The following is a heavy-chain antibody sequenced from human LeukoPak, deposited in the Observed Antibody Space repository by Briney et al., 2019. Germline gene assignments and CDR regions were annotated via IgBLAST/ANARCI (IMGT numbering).Heavy chain of an antibody. CDR1: GFTFSSYG. J-gene: IGHJ4*02. D-gene: IGHD1-1*01. CDR3: AKDASWRAGTFLFDY. CDR2: IWYDGSNK. V-gene: IGHV3-33*06. Sequence: GGPLRLSCAASGFTFSSYGMHWVRQAPGKGLEWVAVIWYDGSNKYYADSVKGRFTISRDNSKNTLYLQMNSLRAEDTAVYYCAKDASWRAGTFLFDYWGQGTLVTVSS.